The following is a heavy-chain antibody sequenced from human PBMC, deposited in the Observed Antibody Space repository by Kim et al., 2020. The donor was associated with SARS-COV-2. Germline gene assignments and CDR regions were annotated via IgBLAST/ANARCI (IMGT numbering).Heavy chain of an antibody. Sequence: SETLSLTCTVSGGSISSYYWSWIRQPAGKGLEWIGRIYTSGSTNYNPSLKSRVTMSVDTSKNQFSLKLSSVTAADTAVYYCARAPQYYDILTGYSPGAFDIWGQGTMVTVSS. CDR3: ARAPQYYDILTGYSPGAFDI. D-gene: IGHD3-9*01. CDR2: IYTSGST. J-gene: IGHJ3*02. V-gene: IGHV4-4*07. CDR1: GGSISSYY.